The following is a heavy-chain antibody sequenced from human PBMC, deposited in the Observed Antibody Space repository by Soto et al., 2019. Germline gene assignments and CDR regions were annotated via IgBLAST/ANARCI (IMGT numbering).Heavy chain of an antibody. J-gene: IGHJ6*03. D-gene: IGHD2-15*01. CDR3: ARGLRYCSGGSCYNYYYYMDV. Sequence: PSETLSLTCTVSGGSISSGGYYWSWIRQHPGKGLEWIGYIYYSGSTYYNPSLKSRVTISVDTSKTQFSLKLSSVTAADTAVYYCARGLRYCSGGSCYNYYYYMDVWGKGTTVTVSS. CDR2: IYYSGST. CDR1: GGSISSGGYY. V-gene: IGHV4-31*03.